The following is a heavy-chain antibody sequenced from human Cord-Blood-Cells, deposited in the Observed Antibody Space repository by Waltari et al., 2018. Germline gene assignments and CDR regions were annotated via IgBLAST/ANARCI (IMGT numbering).Heavy chain of an antibody. CDR3: AKGGIAAADAFDI. CDR2: ISWDGGST. CDR1: GFTFDDYT. Sequence: EVQLVESGGVVVQPGGSLRLSCAASGFTFDDYTMHWVRQAPGKGLEWVSLISWDGGSTYYADSMKGRFTISRDNSKNSLYLQMNSLRTEDTALYYCAKGGIAAADAFDIWGQGTMVTVSS. J-gene: IGHJ3*02. D-gene: IGHD6-13*01. V-gene: IGHV3-43*01.